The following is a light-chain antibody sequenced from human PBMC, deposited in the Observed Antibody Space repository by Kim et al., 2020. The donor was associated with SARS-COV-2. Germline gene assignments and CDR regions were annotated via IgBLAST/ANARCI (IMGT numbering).Light chain of an antibody. Sequence: DIQMTQSPSTLSASVGDRVTITCRASQSINSWLAWYQQKAGRAPKLLIDTASSLQSGVPSRFSGSESGTEFTLTISSLQPDDFATYCYQQYNTYSTFGQGTKLEI. CDR1: QSINSW. CDR2: TAS. CDR3: QQYNTYST. V-gene: IGKV1-5*03. J-gene: IGKJ2*01.